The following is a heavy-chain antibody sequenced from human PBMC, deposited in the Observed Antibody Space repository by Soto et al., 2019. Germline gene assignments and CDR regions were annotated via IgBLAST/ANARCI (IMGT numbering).Heavy chain of an antibody. CDR1: GYSFTSYW. D-gene: IGHD4-17*01. V-gene: IGHV5-10-1*01. CDR3: ARRGASYYSYSGMDV. J-gene: IGHJ6*01. Sequence: PWESLKISCKGSGYSFTSYWISWVRQMPGKGLEWMGRIDPSDSYTNYSPSFQGHVTISADKSISTAYLQWSSLKASDTAMYYSARRGASYYSYSGMDVWGQGTTVTVSS. CDR2: IDPSDSYT.